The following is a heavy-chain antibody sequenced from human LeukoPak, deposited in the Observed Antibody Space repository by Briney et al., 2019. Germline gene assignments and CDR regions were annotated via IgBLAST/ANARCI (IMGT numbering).Heavy chain of an antibody. D-gene: IGHD5-18*01. V-gene: IGHV3-30*02. J-gene: IGHJ6*03. Sequence: GGSLRLSCAASGFTFSSYGMHWVRQAPGKGLEWVAFIRYDGSNKYYADSVKGRFTISRDNSKNTLYLQMNSLRAEDTAVYYCAAGGSGYSYGYRRYYYYMDVWGKGTTVTVSS. CDR3: AAGGSGYSYGYRRYYYYMDV. CDR1: GFTFSSYG. CDR2: IRYDGSNK.